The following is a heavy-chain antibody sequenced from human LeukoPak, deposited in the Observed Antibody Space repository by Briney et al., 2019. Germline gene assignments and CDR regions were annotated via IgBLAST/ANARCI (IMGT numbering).Heavy chain of an antibody. J-gene: IGHJ4*02. CDR3: ARARYSSSWACDY. CDR1: GGSVSSGTHY. V-gene: IGHV4-61*01. D-gene: IGHD6-13*01. Sequence: ASETLSLTCTVSGGSVSSGTHYWNWIRQPPGKGLEWIGYIYYSGSTNYNPSLKSRVTISVDTSKNQFSLKLSSVTAADTAVYYCARARYSSSWACDYWGQGTLVTVSS. CDR2: IYYSGST.